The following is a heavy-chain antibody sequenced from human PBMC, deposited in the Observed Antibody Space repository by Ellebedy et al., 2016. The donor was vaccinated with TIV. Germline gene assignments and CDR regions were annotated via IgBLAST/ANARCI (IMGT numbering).Heavy chain of an antibody. J-gene: IGHJ4*02. CDR3: ARDTAMI. CDR1: GGSISPYY. CDR2: ISYSGST. D-gene: IGHD5-18*01. V-gene: IGHV4-59*01. Sequence: MPSETLSLTCTVSGGSISPYYWSWIRQPPGKGLEWIGYISYSGSTNYNPSLQSRVTISVDASKNQFSLKLSSVTAADTAVYYCARDTAMIWGQGTLVTVSS.